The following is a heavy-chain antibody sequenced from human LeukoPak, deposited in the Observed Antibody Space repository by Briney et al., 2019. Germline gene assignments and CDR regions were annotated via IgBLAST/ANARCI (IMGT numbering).Heavy chain of an antibody. Sequence: SETLSLTCAVYGGSFSGYYWGWIRQPPGKGLEWSGSIYYSGSTYYNPSLKSRVTISVDTSKNQFSLKLSSVTAADTAVYYGARRYWSSRSCATEWWDNWFDPWGQGTLVTVSS. CDR3: ARRYWSSRSCATEWWDNWFDP. D-gene: IGHD2-15*01. J-gene: IGHJ5*02. CDR1: GGSFSGYY. CDR2: IYYSGST. V-gene: IGHV4-39*01.